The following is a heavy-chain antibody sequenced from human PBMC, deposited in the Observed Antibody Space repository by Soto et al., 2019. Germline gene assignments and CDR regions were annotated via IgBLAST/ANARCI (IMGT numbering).Heavy chain of an antibody. CDR3: TRAPVVRCFDWLSEAYYCFGMDA. Sequence: ASVKGSCDASGGTFSSYAISWLRKAPGQGLEWMGGIIPIFGTGYCAQTSPGRGTKTADDSTRWAYMDVRRRRSEDSAVYYSTRAPVVRCFDWLSEAYYCFGMDAWGPGTTVT. CDR1: GGTFSSYA. CDR2: IIPIFGTG. V-gene: IGHV1-69*13. J-gene: IGHJ6*02. D-gene: IGHD3-9*01.